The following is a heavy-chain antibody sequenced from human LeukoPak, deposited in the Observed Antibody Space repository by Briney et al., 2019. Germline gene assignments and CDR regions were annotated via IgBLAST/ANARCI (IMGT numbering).Heavy chain of an antibody. J-gene: IGHJ4*02. V-gene: IGHV3-23*01. CDR1: GFTFSSYG. D-gene: IGHD6-13*01. CDR3: AAREGGIAAAGTPFDY. Sequence: GGTLRLSCAASGFTFSSYGMSWVRQAPGKGLEWVSAISGSGGSTYYADSVKGRFTISRDNSKNTLYLQMNSLRAEDTAVYYCAAREGGIAAAGTPFDYWGQGTLVTVSS. CDR2: ISGSGGST.